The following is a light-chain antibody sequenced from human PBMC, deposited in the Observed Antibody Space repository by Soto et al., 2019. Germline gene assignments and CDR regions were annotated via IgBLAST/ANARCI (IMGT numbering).Light chain of an antibody. CDR3: QNLNGYDRVT. J-gene: IGKJ3*01. V-gene: IGKV1-9*01. CDR1: QGISKF. Sequence: DIQLTQSPSFVSASVGDRVTITCRASQGISKFLAWYQQKPGKPPLLLIYGASSMQSGVPSRFSGSGSGTSFTLTISSLQPEDFATYYCQNLNGYDRVTFGPGTKVEI. CDR2: GAS.